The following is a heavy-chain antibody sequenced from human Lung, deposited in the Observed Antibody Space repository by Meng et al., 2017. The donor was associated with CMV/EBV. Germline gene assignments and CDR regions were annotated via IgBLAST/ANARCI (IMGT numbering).Heavy chain of an antibody. CDR3: ADMGEWLAN. J-gene: IGHJ4*02. D-gene: IGHD6-19*01. Sequence: QVQLVESGGGLVELGGSLRLACAASGFTFSSYAMHWVRQAPGKGLEWVAVISYDGSNKYYADSVKGRFTISRDNSKNTLYLQMNSLRAEDTAVYYCADMGEWLANWGQGTLVTVSS. V-gene: IGHV3-30-3*01. CDR1: GFTFSSYA. CDR2: ISYDGSNK.